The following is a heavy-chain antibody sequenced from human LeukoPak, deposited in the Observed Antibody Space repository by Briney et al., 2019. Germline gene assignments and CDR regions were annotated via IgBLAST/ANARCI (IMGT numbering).Heavy chain of an antibody. Sequence: ASVKVSCKVSGYTLTQLVMHWVRQAPGKGLEWMGGFDPEDGETFHAEKFQGRVTMTEDTSTDTAYMELSSLGSEDTAIYYCATRTSSGYYHLYWGQGTLVAVSS. D-gene: IGHD3-22*01. CDR1: GYTLTQLV. CDR2: FDPEDGET. CDR3: ATRTSSGYYHLY. J-gene: IGHJ4*02. V-gene: IGHV1-24*01.